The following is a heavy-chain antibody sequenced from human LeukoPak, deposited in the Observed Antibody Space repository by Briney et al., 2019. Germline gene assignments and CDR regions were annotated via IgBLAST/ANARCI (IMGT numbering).Heavy chain of an antibody. CDR1: GGSIRSSSYY. J-gene: IGHJ4*02. D-gene: IGHD6-19*01. CDR2: IYYSGST. V-gene: IGHV4-39*01. CDR3: ARQVVAVAGTGYFDY. Sequence: SETLSLTCTVSGGSIRSSSYYWGWIRQPPGKGLERIGSIYYSGSTYYSASLKSRGTISVDTSKNQFSLKLNSVTAADTAVYFCARQVVAVAGTGYFDYWGQGTLVTVSS.